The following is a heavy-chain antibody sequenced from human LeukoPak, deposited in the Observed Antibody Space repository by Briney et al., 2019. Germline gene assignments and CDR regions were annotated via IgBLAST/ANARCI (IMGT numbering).Heavy chain of an antibody. V-gene: IGHV4-30-4*08. Sequence: PSETLSLTCTVSGGSINSGSSFWSWVRQPPGKGLEWIGYIYPSGTTYYEPSLKSRVTISVDTSNNQFSLSLDSVTAADTAVYFCSKDSHDWGQGTLVIVSS. J-gene: IGHJ4*02. D-gene: IGHD2-21*01. CDR3: SKDSHD. CDR1: GGSINSGSSF. CDR2: IYPSGTT.